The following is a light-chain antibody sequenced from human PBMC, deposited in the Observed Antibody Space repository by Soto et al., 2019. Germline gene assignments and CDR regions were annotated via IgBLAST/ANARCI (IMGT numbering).Light chain of an antibody. Sequence: QSVLTQPPSASGTPGQRVSLSCSGSSSNIGKNTVSWYQQLPQAAPKVLIYTDNQRPSGVPDRFSGSKSGTSASLAISGLQSEDEADYYCAAWDDRLNGHVFGAGTKLTVL. J-gene: IGLJ1*01. CDR1: SSNIGKNT. V-gene: IGLV1-44*01. CDR2: TDN. CDR3: AAWDDRLNGHV.